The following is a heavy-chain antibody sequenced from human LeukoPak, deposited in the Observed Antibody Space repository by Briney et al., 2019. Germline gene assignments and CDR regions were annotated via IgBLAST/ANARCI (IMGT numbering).Heavy chain of an antibody. J-gene: IGHJ3*02. D-gene: IGHD2-2*01. V-gene: IGHV3-23*01. CDR3: AKGVPAATDAFDI. CDR1: GFTFSSYG. CDR2: ISGSGGST. Sequence: GGSLRLSRAASGFTFSSYGMTWVRQAPGKGLEWVSGISGSGGSTYYADSVKGRFTISRDNSKNTLYLQMNSLRAEDTAVYYCAKGVPAATDAFDIWGQGTMVTISS.